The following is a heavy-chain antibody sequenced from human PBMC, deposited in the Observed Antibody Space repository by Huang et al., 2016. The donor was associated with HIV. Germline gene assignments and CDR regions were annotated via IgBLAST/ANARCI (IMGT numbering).Heavy chain of an antibody. D-gene: IGHD3-22*01. J-gene: IGHJ4*02. CDR3: ARRQGSGYYFYFDY. CDR1: GGSIKSRNYY. V-gene: IGHV4-39*01. Sequence: QLQLQESGPGLVKPSDTLSLNCTISGGSIKSRNYYWGWVRQAPGKGLAWIGDIYYSGSPYYNPSLRSRVSLSVDTSKNQVTLKVNAVIAADTAVYYCARRQGSGYYFYFDYWGRGIPVTVSA. CDR2: IYYSGSP.